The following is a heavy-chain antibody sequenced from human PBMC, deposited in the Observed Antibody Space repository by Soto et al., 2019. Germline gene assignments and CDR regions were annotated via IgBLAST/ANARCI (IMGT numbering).Heavy chain of an antibody. CDR2: IWTSGST. J-gene: IGHJ4*02. CDR3: ARTVGAAYYFDF. Sequence: QEQLQESGPGLVKPSETLSLTCNVSGDSMSKYYWSWVRQPAGKGLEWIGRIWTSGSTNYNPSLKSRVTMSIDTSNKHFSLDLKSVTAADTAVYYCARTVGAAYYFDFWGQGVLVTVSS. D-gene: IGHD3-16*01. V-gene: IGHV4-4*07. CDR1: GDSMSKYY.